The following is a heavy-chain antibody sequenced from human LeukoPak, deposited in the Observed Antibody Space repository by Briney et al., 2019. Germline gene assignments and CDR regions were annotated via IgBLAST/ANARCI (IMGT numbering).Heavy chain of an antibody. D-gene: IGHD3-10*01. V-gene: IGHV1-18*01. Sequence: ASVKVSCKASGYTFTNYGINWVRQAPGQGLEWMGWISAYNGNTNYAQKLQGRVTMTTDTSTSTAYMELRSLRSDDTAVYYCARDYYGSGSLTNWFDPWGQGTLVTVSS. CDR2: ISAYNGNT. J-gene: IGHJ5*02. CDR3: ARDYYGSGSLTNWFDP. CDR1: GYTFTNYG.